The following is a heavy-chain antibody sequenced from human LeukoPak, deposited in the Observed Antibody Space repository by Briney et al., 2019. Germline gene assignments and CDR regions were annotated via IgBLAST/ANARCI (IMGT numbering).Heavy chain of an antibody. D-gene: IGHD6-19*01. CDR2: ISYDGSNK. J-gene: IGHJ4*02. V-gene: IGHV3-30-3*01. CDR1: GFTFSSYA. Sequence: GRSLRLSCAASGFTFSSYAMHWVRQAPGKGLEWVAVISYDGSNKYYADSVKGRFTISRDNSKNTLYLQMNSLRAEDTAVYYCARAKDIAVAGNSFDYWGQGTLVTVSS. CDR3: ARAKDIAVAGNSFDY.